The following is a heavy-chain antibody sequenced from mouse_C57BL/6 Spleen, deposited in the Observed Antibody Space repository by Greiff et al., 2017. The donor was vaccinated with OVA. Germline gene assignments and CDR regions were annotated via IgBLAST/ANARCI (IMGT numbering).Heavy chain of an antibody. J-gene: IGHJ3*01. D-gene: IGHD2-2*01. V-gene: IGHV1-82*01. CDR2: IYPGDGDT. CDR3: AREGYDGAWFAY. Sequence: QVQLQQSGPELVKPGASVKISCKASGYAFSSSWMNWVKQRPGKGLEWIGRIYPGDGDTNYNGKFKGKATLTADKSSSTAYMQLSSLTSEESAVYFCAREGYDGAWFAYWGQGTLVTVSA. CDR1: GYAFSSSW.